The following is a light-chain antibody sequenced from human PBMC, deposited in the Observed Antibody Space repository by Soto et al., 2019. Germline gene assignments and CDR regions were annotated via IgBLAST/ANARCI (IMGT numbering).Light chain of an antibody. J-gene: IGKJ4*01. CDR3: QQLNSYPLT. V-gene: IGKV1-9*01. Sequence: DIPLTQSPSFISASVGDRVTITCRASQGISSNLDWYQQKPGKAPKLLIYAASTLQSGVPSRVSGSGSGTEFTLTISSPQPEDFETYDCQQLNSYPLTFGGGTKVEIK. CDR2: AAS. CDR1: QGISSN.